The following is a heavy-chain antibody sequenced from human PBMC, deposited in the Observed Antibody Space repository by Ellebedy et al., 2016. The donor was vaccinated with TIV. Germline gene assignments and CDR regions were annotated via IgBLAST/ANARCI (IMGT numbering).Heavy chain of an antibody. J-gene: IGHJ5*02. CDR1: GFTFSSYG. D-gene: IGHD6-13*01. V-gene: IGHV3-33*01. Sequence: PGGSLRLSCAASGFTFSSYGMHWVRQAPGKGLEWVAVIWYDGSNKYYADSVKGRFTISRDNSKNTLYLQMNSLRAEDTAVYYCARGGYRAEAAAGPWGQGTLVTVSS. CDR2: IWYDGSNK. CDR3: ARGGYRAEAAAGP.